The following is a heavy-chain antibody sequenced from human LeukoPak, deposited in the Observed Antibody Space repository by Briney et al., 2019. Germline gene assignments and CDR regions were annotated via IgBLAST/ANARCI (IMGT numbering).Heavy chain of an antibody. CDR2: ISSSSSYI. D-gene: IGHD3-9*01. J-gene: IGHJ4*02. CDR1: GFTFSSYS. Sequence: GGSLRLSCAASGFTFSSYSMNWVRQAPGKGLEWVSSISSSSSYIYYADSVKGRFTISRDNAKKSLYLQMNSLRAEDTAVYYCARSLPYDILTGYYLFDYWGQGTLVTGSS. CDR3: ARSLPYDILTGYYLFDY. V-gene: IGHV3-21*01.